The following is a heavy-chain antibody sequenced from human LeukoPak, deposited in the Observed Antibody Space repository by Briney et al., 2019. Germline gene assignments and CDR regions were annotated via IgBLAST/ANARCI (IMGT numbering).Heavy chain of an antibody. J-gene: IGHJ4*02. CDR2: IIPIFGTA. Sequence: GASVKVSCKASGGTFSSYAISWVRQAPGQGLEWMGGIIPIFGTANYAQKFQGRVTITADESTSTAYMELSSLRSEDTAAYYCARALWSSSLFDYWGQGTLVTVSS. V-gene: IGHV1-69*13. D-gene: IGHD6-6*01. CDR1: GGTFSSYA. CDR3: ARALWSSSLFDY.